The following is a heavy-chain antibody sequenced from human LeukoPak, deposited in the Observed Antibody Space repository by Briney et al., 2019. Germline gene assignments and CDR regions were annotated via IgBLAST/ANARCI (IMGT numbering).Heavy chain of an antibody. D-gene: IGHD1-26*01. J-gene: IGHJ4*02. CDR2: INPNSGGT. CDR3: ATGRELLY. Sequence: ASVKVSCKTSGYTFIGYYIHWVRQAPGQGLEWMGRINPNSGGTNYAQNFQGRVTMTRDTSINTAYMELSRLRSDDTAVYYCATGRELLYWGQGTLVTVSS. V-gene: IGHV1-2*06. CDR1: GYTFIGYY.